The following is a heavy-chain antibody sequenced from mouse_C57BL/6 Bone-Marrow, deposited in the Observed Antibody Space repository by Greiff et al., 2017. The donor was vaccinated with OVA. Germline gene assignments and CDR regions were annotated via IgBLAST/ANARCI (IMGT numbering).Heavy chain of an antibody. J-gene: IGHJ1*03. D-gene: IGHD1-1*01. CDR1: GYTFTSYW. Sequence: VKLQQPGAELVKPGASVKLSCKASGYTFTSYWMHWVKQRPGQGLEWIGMIHPNSGSTNYNEKFKSKATLTVDKSSSTAYMQLSSLTSEDSAVYYCAVLLRRYFDVWGTGTTVTVSS. V-gene: IGHV1-64*01. CDR2: IHPNSGST. CDR3: AVLLRRYFDV.